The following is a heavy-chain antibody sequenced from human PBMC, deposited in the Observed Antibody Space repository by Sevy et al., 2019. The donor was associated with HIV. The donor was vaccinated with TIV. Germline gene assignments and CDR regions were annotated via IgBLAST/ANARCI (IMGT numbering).Heavy chain of an antibody. CDR3: ATDPFSVTTSNDYMDV. D-gene: IGHD4-17*01. CDR1: GFTFSNYW. J-gene: IGHJ6*03. CDR2: IQEDGSDK. Sequence: GGSLRLSCAASGFTFSNYWMSWVRQAPGKGLERVANIQEDGSDKYYVDSVKGRFTISRDNAKNSLYLQMNSLRAEDTAVYYCATDPFSVTTSNDYMDVWGKGTTVTVS. V-gene: IGHV3-7*01.